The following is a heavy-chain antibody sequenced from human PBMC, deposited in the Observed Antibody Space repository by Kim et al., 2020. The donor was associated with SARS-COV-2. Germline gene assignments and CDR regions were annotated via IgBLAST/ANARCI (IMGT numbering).Heavy chain of an antibody. CDR3: AKVGVDWYFDL. V-gene: IGHV3-74*01. CDR1: GFTFSRTW. CDR2: INTDGSSI. D-gene: IGHD3-16*01. Sequence: VGSLRLSCAASGFTFSRTWMYWVRQAPGKGLVWISRINTDGSSITYADSVKGRFTISRDNAKNTLHLQMNTLTAEDTAVYYCAKVGVDWYFDLWGRGTLGTVSS. J-gene: IGHJ2*01.